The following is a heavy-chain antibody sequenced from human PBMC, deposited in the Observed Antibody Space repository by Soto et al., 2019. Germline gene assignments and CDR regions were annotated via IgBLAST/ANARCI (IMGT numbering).Heavy chain of an antibody. CDR1: GFTFRSYA. V-gene: IGHV3-23*01. Sequence: PGGSLRLSCAASGFTFRSYAMTWVRQAPGKGLDWVAAITDSGGITHYADSVKGRFTISRDNSKNTVFLQMNSLTVDDTGVYYCARVREAGAAAGSGYSMDVWGQGTTVTVSS. J-gene: IGHJ6*02. CDR2: ITDSGGIT. D-gene: IGHD6-13*01. CDR3: ARVREAGAAAGSGYSMDV.